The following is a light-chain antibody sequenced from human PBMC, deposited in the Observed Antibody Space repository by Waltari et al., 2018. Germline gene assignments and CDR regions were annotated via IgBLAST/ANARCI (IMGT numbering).Light chain of an antibody. V-gene: IGKV1-5*03. CDR3: QQLHTYPLT. CDR2: KTS. J-gene: IGKJ4*01. Sequence: DIQMTQSPSTLSASAGDRVTITCRASQNISSWLAWFQQKPGKAPKLLIYKTSTLQSGVPSRFSAGGSGTLFTLTINRLQPEDFATYYCQQLHTYPLTFGGGTEVEL. CDR1: QNISSW.